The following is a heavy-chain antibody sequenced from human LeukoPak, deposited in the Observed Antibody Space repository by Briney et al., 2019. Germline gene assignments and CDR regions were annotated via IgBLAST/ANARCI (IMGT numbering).Heavy chain of an antibody. D-gene: IGHD3-9*01. CDR1: GFTFSAYE. Sequence: GGSLRLSCAASGFTFSAYEMNWVRQAPGKGLEWVSYISSTSNTIYYADSVKGRFTILRDNAKNSLYLQMNSLRAEDTALYYCARGLTYGIDYWGQGTLVTVSS. CDR2: ISSTSNTI. J-gene: IGHJ4*02. V-gene: IGHV3-48*03. CDR3: ARGLTYGIDY.